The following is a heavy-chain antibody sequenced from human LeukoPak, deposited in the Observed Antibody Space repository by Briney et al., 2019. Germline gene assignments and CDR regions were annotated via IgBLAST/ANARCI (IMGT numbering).Heavy chain of an antibody. D-gene: IGHD3-10*01. V-gene: IGHV4-34*01. CDR3: ARVGVRGAVFDP. J-gene: IGHJ5*02. CDR2: INHSGST. CDR1: GGSFSGYY. Sequence: SETLSLTCAVYGGSFSGYYWSWIRQPPGKGLEWIGEINHSGSTNYNPSLKSRVTISVDTSKNQFSLKLSSVTAADTAVYYCARVGVRGAVFDPWGQGTLVTVSS.